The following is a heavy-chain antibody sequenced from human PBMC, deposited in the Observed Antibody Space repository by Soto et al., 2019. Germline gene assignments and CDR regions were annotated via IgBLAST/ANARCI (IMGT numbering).Heavy chain of an antibody. CDR2: IKSKTDGGTT. D-gene: IGHD3-22*01. CDR1: GFTFSNAW. Sequence: EVQLVESGGGLVKPGGSLRLSCAASGFTFSNAWMNWVRQAPGKGLEWVGRIKSKTDGGTTDYAAPVKGRFTISRDDSKNTLYLQINSLKTEDTAVYYCTTRYYYDSSGYIPSDYWGQGTLVTVSS. CDR3: TTRYYYDSSGYIPSDY. J-gene: IGHJ4*02. V-gene: IGHV3-15*07.